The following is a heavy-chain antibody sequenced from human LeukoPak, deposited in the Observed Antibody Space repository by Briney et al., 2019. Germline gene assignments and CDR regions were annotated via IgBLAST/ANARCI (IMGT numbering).Heavy chain of an antibody. Sequence: PGGSLRLSCAASGSTFSRYWMHWVRQAPGKGLVWVSRVKSDGSDTIYADSVKGRFTISRDNAKNTLYLQMDSLRAEDTAVYYCTTGIGNYYYYWGQGTLVIVAS. D-gene: IGHD3-10*01. V-gene: IGHV3-74*01. J-gene: IGHJ4*02. CDR3: TTGIGNYYYY. CDR1: GSTFSRYW. CDR2: VKSDGSDT.